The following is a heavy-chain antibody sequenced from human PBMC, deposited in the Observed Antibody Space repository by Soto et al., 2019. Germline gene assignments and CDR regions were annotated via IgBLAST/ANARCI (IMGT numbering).Heavy chain of an antibody. D-gene: IGHD3-16*01. J-gene: IGHJ3*02. CDR1: GGSISSGGYY. Sequence: PSETLSLTCTVSGGSISSGGYYWSWIRQHPGKGLEWIGYIYYSGSTYYNTSLKSRVTISVDTSKNQFSLKLSSVTAADTAVYYCARQTDDSYTFNAFDIWGQGTMVTVSS. CDR2: IYYSGST. CDR3: ARQTDDSYTFNAFDI. V-gene: IGHV4-31*03.